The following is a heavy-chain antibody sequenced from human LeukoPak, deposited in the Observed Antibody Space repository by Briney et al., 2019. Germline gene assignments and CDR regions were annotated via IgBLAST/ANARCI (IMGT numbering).Heavy chain of an antibody. J-gene: IGHJ4*02. Sequence: SGGSLRLSCAASGFTFSSHEMNWVRQAPGKGLVWVARINSDGTTTNYADSVKGRFTISRDNARNTLYLQMNSLTADDTAVYYCARGYYSGSRIDYWGQGTLVTVSS. CDR1: GFTFSSHE. CDR2: INSDGTTT. CDR3: ARGYYSGSRIDY. V-gene: IGHV3-74*01. D-gene: IGHD6-13*01.